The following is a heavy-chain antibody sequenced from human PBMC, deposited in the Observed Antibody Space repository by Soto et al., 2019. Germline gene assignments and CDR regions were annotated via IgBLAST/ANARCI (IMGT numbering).Heavy chain of an antibody. J-gene: IGHJ5*02. V-gene: IGHV1-8*01. Sequence: ASVKVSCKASGYTSTSYDINWVRQATGQGLEWMGWMNPNSGNTGYAQKFQGRVTMTRNTSISAAYMELSSLRSEDTAVYYCARGPYGSGSRYNWFEPWGQGTLVTVSS. CDR2: MNPNSGNT. D-gene: IGHD3-10*01. CDR3: ARGPYGSGSRYNWFEP. CDR1: GYTSTSYD.